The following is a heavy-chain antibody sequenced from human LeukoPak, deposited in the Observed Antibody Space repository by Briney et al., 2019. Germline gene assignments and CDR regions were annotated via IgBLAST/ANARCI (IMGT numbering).Heavy chain of an antibody. D-gene: IGHD5-18*01. Sequence: ASVKVSCKASGYTFTGYYMHWVRQAPGQGLEWMGWINPNSGGTNYAQKFQGRVTMTRDTSTSTVYMELSSLRSEDTAVYYCAREIGPRQLHLWASAFDYWGQGTLVTVSS. CDR2: INPNSGGT. CDR1: GYTFTGYY. J-gene: IGHJ4*02. CDR3: AREIGPRQLHLWASAFDY. V-gene: IGHV1-2*02.